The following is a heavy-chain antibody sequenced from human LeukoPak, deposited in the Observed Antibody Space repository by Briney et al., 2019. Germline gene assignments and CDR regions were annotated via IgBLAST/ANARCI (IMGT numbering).Heavy chain of an antibody. Sequence: ASVKVSCKASGYTFTSYGISWVRQAPGQGLEWMGWTSAYNGNTNYAQKLQGRVTMTTDTSTSTAYMELRSLRSDDTAVYYCARAIAVAGSDFGAFRYYGMDVWGQGTTVTVSS. CDR3: ARAIAVAGSDFGAFRYYGMDV. CDR1: GYTFTSYG. V-gene: IGHV1-18*01. D-gene: IGHD6-19*01. CDR2: TSAYNGNT. J-gene: IGHJ6*02.